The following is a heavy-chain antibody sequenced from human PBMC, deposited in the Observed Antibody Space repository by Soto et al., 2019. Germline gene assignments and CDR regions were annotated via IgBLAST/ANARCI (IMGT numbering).Heavy chain of an antibody. CDR2: INHSGST. D-gene: IGHD6-6*01. J-gene: IGHJ5*02. CDR3: ARPYSSSSWTTYNWFDP. CDR1: GGSFSGYY. V-gene: IGHV4-34*01. Sequence: SETLSLTCAVYGGSFSGYYWSWIRQPPGKGLEWIGEINHSGSTNYNPSLKSRVTISVDTSKNQFSLKLSSVTAADTAVYYCARPYSSSSWTTYNWFDPWGQGTLVTV.